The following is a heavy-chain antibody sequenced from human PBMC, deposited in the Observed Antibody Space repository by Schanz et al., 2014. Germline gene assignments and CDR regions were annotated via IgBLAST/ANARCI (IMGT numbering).Heavy chain of an antibody. CDR1: GFTLSNYA. CDR2: LSEGGGGT. CDR3: AKGRFGELSAFDI. D-gene: IGHD3-10*01. J-gene: IGHJ3*02. V-gene: IGHV3-23*04. Sequence: EVQLVESGGGLVQPGGSLRLSCAASGFTLSNYAMSWVRQAPGKGLEWVSALSEGGGGTHYADSVRGRFTISSDSSKNTLYLQMNSLRAEDTAVYYCAKGRFGELSAFDIWGQGTMVTVSS.